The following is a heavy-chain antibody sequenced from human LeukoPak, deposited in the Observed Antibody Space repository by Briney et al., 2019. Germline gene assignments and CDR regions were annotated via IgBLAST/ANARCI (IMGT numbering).Heavy chain of an antibody. CDR3: ATDSSSGYRGGFDY. CDR1: GYTLTELS. V-gene: IGHV1-24*01. J-gene: IGHJ4*02. CDR2: FDPEDGET. D-gene: IGHD3-22*01. Sequence: ASVKVSCKVSGYTLTELSMHWVRQAPGKGLEWMGGFDPEDGETIYAQKFQGRVTMTEDTSTDTAYMELSSLRSEDTAVYYCATDSSSGYRGGFDYCGQGTLVTVSS.